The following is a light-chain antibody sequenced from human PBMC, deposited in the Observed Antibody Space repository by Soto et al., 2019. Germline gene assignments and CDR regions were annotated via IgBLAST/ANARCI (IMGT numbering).Light chain of an antibody. CDR2: EGS. J-gene: IGLJ3*02. V-gene: IGLV2-23*01. CDR1: SSDVGSNNL. Sequence: QSALTQPASVSGSPGQSITISCTGTSSDVGSNNLVSWYQQHPGKAPKLMIYEGSKRPSGVSNRFSGSKSGNTASLTISGIQAEDEADYYCCSYAGSSTVFGGGTKLTVL. CDR3: CSYAGSSTV.